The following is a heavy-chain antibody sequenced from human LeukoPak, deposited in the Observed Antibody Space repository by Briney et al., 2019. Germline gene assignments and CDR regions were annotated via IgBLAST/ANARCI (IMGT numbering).Heavy chain of an antibody. J-gene: IGHJ5*02. CDR3: VCWVLKGGNPQDWFDP. Sequence: SETLSLTCTVSDRSIRSGDYYRSWIRQPPGKGLEWIGYIYYSGSSYYNPSLKSRVTISVDTSKNQFYLKLSSVTTADRAVYSAVCWVLKGGNPQDWFDPWGQGTLVTVSS. D-gene: IGHD4-23*01. CDR2: IYYSGSS. V-gene: IGHV4-30-4*01. CDR1: DRSIRSGDYY.